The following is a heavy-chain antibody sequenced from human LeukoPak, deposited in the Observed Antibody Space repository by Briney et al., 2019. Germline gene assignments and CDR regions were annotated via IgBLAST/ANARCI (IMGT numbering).Heavy chain of an antibody. Sequence: PGGSLRLSCAASGFTVSSNYTSWVRQAPGKGLEWISYINGGSSSMYYADSVKGRFTISRDNAQNSLYLQMSSLSADDTAVYYCTRGVYQTTTCYQFDYWGQGSLVTVSS. J-gene: IGHJ4*02. CDR1: GFTVSSNY. CDR3: TRGVYQTTTCYQFDY. D-gene: IGHD2-2*01. V-gene: IGHV3-11*04. CDR2: INGGSSSM.